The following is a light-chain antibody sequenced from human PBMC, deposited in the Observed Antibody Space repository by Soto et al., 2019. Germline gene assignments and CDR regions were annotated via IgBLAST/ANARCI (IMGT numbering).Light chain of an antibody. CDR2: GAS. V-gene: IGKV3-20*01. CDR3: LQCGVLLWT. Sequence: EIALTQSPGTLSLSPGERATLSCRASQSVTANYLAWYQQKPGQAPRLLIYGASIGATGIPDRFSGSGSGTDFTLTISRLEPEDFVVYYCLQCGVLLWTFGQGTKVEIK. J-gene: IGKJ1*01. CDR1: QSVTANY.